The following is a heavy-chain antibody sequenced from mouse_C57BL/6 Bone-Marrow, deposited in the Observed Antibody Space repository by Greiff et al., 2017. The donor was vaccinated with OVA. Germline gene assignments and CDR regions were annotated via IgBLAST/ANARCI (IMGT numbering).Heavy chain of an antibody. CDR1: GYTFTSYW. D-gene: IGHD2-12*01. CDR3: ARDSLYDRNWYFDV. J-gene: IGHJ1*03. Sequence: QVQLQQPGAELVKPGASVKMSCKASGYTFTSYWITWVKQRPGQGLEWIGDIYPGSGSTNYNEKFQGKATLTVDKSSTTAYMQLSSLTSEDSAVYYCARDSLYDRNWYFDVWGTETTVTVSS. V-gene: IGHV1-55*01. CDR2: IYPGSGST.